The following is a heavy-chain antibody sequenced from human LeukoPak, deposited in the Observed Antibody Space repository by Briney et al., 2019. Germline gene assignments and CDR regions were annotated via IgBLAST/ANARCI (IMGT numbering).Heavy chain of an antibody. V-gene: IGHV6-1*01. D-gene: IGHD6-19*01. CDR3: AREDKGLYGMDV. CDR2: TYYRSKWYN. J-gene: IGHJ6*04. Sequence: SQTLSLTCAISGDSVSSSTATWHWIRQSLSRGLEWLGRTYYRSKWYNDHAVSVKSRITIDPDTSNNRFSLHLNSVTPEDTAVYYCAREDKGLYGMDVWGEGTTVTVSS. CDR1: GDSVSSSTAT.